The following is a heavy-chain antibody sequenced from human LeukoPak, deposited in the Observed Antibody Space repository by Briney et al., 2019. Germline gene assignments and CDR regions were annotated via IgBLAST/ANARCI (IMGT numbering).Heavy chain of an antibody. CDR1: GFTFSSYS. CDR2: ISSSSSTI. Sequence: GGSLRLSCAASGFTFSSYSMNWVRQAPGKGLEWVSYISSSSSTIYYADSVKGRFTISRDNAKNSLYLQMNSLRAEDTAVYYCARVRQLDTAIVWIPYYYYMDVWGKGTTVTVSS. CDR3: ARVRQLDTAIVWIPYYYYMDV. V-gene: IGHV3-48*01. J-gene: IGHJ6*03. D-gene: IGHD5-18*01.